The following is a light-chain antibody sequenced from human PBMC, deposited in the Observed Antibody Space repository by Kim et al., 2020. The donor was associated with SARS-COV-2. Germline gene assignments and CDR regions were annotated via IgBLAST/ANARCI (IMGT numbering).Light chain of an antibody. CDR2: GAS. J-gene: IGKJ4*01. Sequence: APGEDAPPSSRPSPRVSSSYLAWYQQKPGQAPRLLIYGASSRATGIPDRFSGSGSGTDFTLTISRLEPEDFAVYYCQQYGSSPLTFGGGTKVDIK. CDR3: QQYGSSPLT. V-gene: IGKV3-20*01. CDR1: PRVSSSY.